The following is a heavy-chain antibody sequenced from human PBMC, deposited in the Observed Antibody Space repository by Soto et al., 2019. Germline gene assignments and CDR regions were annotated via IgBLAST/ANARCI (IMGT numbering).Heavy chain of an antibody. Sequence: GTSLKVSCKASGYTFTSYDINWVRQATGQGLEWMGWMNATSGNAGYAQRFQARVTMTRNTSISTAYMELSRLRSEDTVVYYCASWYSSGWSALGMDVWGQGTTVTVSS. CDR2: MNATSGNA. V-gene: IGHV1-8*01. J-gene: IGHJ6*02. CDR1: GYTFTSYD. CDR3: ASWYSSGWSALGMDV. D-gene: IGHD6-19*01.